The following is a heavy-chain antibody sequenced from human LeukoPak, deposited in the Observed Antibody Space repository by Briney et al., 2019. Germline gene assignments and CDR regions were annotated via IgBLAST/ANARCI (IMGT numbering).Heavy chain of an antibody. CDR2: VNADGGNT. V-gene: IGHV3-23*01. D-gene: IGHD1-26*01. Sequence: GGSLRLSCAASGFTFDNYRMSWVRQAPGKGLEWVSTVNADGGNTYYADSVKGRFTISRDNSKNTLILQMNSLRVEDTALYYCTKRVKYGGTWDHFADRGQGTLVTVSS. CDR1: GFTFDNYR. CDR3: TKRVKYGGTWDHFAD. J-gene: IGHJ4*02.